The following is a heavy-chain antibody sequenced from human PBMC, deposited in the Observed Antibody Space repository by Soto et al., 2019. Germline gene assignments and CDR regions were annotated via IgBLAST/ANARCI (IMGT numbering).Heavy chain of an antibody. CDR1: GGTFSSYA. J-gene: IGHJ4*02. CDR2: IIPIFGKA. CDR3: ARVAYYYYSSGYYREIDY. D-gene: IGHD3-22*01. V-gene: IGHV1-69*01. Sequence: QVQLVQSGAEVKKPGSSVKVSCKASGGTFSSYAISWVRQAPGQGLEWMGGIIPIFGKANYAQKFQGRVTITADESTSTAYMELSSLRSENTAEYYCARVAYYYYSSGYYREIDYWGQGTLFTVSS.